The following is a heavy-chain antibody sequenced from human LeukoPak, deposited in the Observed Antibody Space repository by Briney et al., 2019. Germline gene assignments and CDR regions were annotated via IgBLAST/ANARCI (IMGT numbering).Heavy chain of an antibody. V-gene: IGHV3-7*01. CDR3: VSAVRGSPIDY. CDR2: IKTDGSET. Sequence: GGSLRLSCAASGFRFSNYWMGWVRQAPGKGPACVANIKTDGSETYYVDSVKGRFTISRDNAKNSLFLQVNSLRAEDTAIYYCVSAVRGSPIDYWGQGTLVSVPS. D-gene: IGHD3-10*01. CDR1: GFRFSNYW. J-gene: IGHJ4*02.